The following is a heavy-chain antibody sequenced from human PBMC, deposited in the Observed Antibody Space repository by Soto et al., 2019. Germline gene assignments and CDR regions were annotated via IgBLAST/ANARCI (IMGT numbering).Heavy chain of an antibody. CDR3: ARDESGYSYGYGGWFDP. J-gene: IGHJ5*02. V-gene: IGHV4-59*01. D-gene: IGHD5-18*01. Sequence: PSATLSLTCTVSGGSISGYYWSWIRQPPGKGLEWIGYIYYGGSTNFNPSLKSRVTISVNKSKNQFSLKLTSVTAADTAVYYCARDESGYSYGYGGWFDPWGRGTLVTVSS. CDR1: GGSISGYY. CDR2: IYYGGST.